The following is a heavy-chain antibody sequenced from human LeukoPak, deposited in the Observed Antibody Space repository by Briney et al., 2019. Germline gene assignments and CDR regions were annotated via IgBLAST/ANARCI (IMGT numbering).Heavy chain of an antibody. Sequence: GGSLRLSCAASGFTFSSYSMIWVRQAPGKGLEWVSSISSSSSYIYYADSVKGRFTISRDNAKNSLYLQMNSLRAEDTAVYYCARDSCSGGSCYSDDAFDIWGQGTMVTVSS. CDR2: ISSSSSYI. D-gene: IGHD2-15*01. V-gene: IGHV3-21*01. J-gene: IGHJ3*02. CDR3: ARDSCSGGSCYSDDAFDI. CDR1: GFTFSSYS.